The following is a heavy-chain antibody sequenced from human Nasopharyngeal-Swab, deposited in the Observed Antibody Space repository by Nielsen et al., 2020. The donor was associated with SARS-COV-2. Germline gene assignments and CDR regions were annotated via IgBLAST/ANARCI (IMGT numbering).Heavy chain of an antibody. J-gene: IGHJ4*02. CDR3: ARETVAGTRPDY. CDR1: GFTFSSNG. CDR2: ISYDGSNK. Sequence: GGSLRLSCAASGFTFSSNGMHWVRQAPGKGLEWVAVISYDGSNKYYADSVKGRFTISRDNSKNTLYLQMNSLRAEDTAVYYCARETVAGTRPDYWGQGTLVTVSS. D-gene: IGHD6-19*01. V-gene: IGHV3-30*03.